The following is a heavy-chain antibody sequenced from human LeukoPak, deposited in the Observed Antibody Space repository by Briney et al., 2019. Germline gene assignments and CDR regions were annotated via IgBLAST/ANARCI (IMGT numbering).Heavy chain of an antibody. D-gene: IGHD6-19*01. CDR2: ISGSGGST. J-gene: IGHJ6*02. CDR1: GFTFSSYA. Sequence: GGSLRLSCAASGFTFSSYAMSWVRQAPGKGLEWVSAISGSGGSTYYADSVKGRFTISRDNSKNTLYLQMNSLRAEDTAVYYCASYSSGWRGYYYYGMDVWAQGTTVTVSS. CDR3: ASYSSGWRGYYYYGMDV. V-gene: IGHV3-23*01.